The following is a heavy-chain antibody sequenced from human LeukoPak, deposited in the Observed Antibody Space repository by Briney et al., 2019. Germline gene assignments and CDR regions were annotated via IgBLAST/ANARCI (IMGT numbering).Heavy chain of an antibody. CDR3: ARGRYCSADICSGGDAFDI. Sequence: PSETLSLTCTVSGGSINNYYWSWIRQPAGKGLEWIGRIYTRGSTNYNPSLKSPVTMSGDTSKNQFSLKLSSVTAADTAVYYCARGRYCSADICSGGDAFDIWGQGTMVSVSS. V-gene: IGHV4-4*07. CDR2: IYTRGST. CDR1: GGSINNYY. J-gene: IGHJ3*02. D-gene: IGHD2-15*01.